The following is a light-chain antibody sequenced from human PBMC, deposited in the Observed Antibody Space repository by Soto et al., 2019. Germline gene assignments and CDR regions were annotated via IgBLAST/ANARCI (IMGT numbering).Light chain of an antibody. V-gene: IGKV3-20*01. CDR2: GAS. J-gene: IGKJ1*01. CDR1: QSVSSSY. Sequence: EIVLTQSPGTLSLSPGERATLSCRASQSVSSSYLAGYQQRPGQAPRLLIYGASSRATGIPDRFSGSGSGTDFTLTINRLEPEDFAVYYCHQYGTSPSTFGQGTKVDIK. CDR3: HQYGTSPST.